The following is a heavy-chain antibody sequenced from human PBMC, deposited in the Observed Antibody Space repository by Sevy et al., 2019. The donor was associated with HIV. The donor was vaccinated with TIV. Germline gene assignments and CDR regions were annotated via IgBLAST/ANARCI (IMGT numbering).Heavy chain of an antibody. D-gene: IGHD4-17*01. CDR3: ARSSILTTVTSYYYYGMDV. CDR1: GFTFSSYA. J-gene: IGHJ6*02. CDR2: ISYDGSNK. Sequence: GGSLRLSCAASGFTFSSYAMHWVRQAPGKGLEWVALISYDGSNKYYADSVKGRFTISRDNSKNTLYLQMNSLRAEDTAVYYCARSSILTTVTSYYYYGMDVWGQGTTVTVSS. V-gene: IGHV3-30-3*01.